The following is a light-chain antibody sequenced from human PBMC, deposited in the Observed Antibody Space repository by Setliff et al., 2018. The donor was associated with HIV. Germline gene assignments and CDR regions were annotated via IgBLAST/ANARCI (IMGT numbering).Light chain of an antibody. CDR3: TSYTSSSTLVV. Sequence: QSVLAQPASVSGSPGQSISISCTGSSSDVGAHNYVSWYQQHPGTAPKLMIYDVINRASGVSDRFSGSKSVNTASLTISGLLAEDEANYYCTSYTSSSTLVVFGGGTKVTVL. CDR2: DVI. J-gene: IGLJ2*01. CDR1: SSDVGAHNY. V-gene: IGLV2-14*03.